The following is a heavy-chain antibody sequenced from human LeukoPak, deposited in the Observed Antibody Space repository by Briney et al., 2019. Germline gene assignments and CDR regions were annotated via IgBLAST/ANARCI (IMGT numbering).Heavy chain of an antibody. J-gene: IGHJ6*02. Sequence: ASVKVSCKASGYTFTSYDINWVRQATGQGLEWMGWMNPNSGNTGYAQKFQGRVTMTRNTSISTVYMELSSLRSEDTAVYYCARRTSGYYYYGMDVWGQGTTVTVSS. CDR3: ARRTSGYYYYGMDV. D-gene: IGHD3-16*01. CDR1: GYTFTSYD. CDR2: MNPNSGNT. V-gene: IGHV1-8*01.